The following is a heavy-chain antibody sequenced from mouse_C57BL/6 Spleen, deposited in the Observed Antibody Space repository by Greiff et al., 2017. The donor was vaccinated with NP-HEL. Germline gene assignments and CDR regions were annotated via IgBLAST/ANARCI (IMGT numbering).Heavy chain of an antibody. J-gene: IGHJ3*01. Sequence: VQLQQPGAELVMPGASVKLSCKASGYTFPSYWMHWVKQRPGPGLEWIGEIDPSDSYTNYNQKFKGKSTLTVDKSSSTAYMQLSSLTPEDSAVYYCARGGDYDVFAYWGQGTLVTVSA. D-gene: IGHD2-4*01. CDR1: GYTFPSYW. CDR3: ARGGDYDVFAY. CDR2: IDPSDSYT. V-gene: IGHV1-69*01.